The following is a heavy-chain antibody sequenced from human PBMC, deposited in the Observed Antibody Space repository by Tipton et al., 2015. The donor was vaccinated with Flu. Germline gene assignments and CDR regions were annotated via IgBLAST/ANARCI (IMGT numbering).Heavy chain of an antibody. Sequence: SLRLSCAASGFTFSYYWMHWVRQAPGKGLVWVSRIDNDGSSTTYADSVKGRFTISRDNAKNTLYLQMNSLRAEDTAVYYCASLRFGSNYWGQGTVVTVSS. V-gene: IGHV3-74*01. J-gene: IGHJ4*02. D-gene: IGHD2/OR15-2a*01. CDR2: IDNDGSST. CDR1: GFTFSYYW. CDR3: ASLRFGSNY.